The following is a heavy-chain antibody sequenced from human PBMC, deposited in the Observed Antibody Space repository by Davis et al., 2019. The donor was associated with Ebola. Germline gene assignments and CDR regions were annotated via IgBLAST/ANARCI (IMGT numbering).Heavy chain of an antibody. CDR2: IYYSGST. CDR1: GGSISSYY. J-gene: IGHJ6*02. CDR3: ASVPRRLKGYYGSGSYYDYYYYGMDV. D-gene: IGHD3-10*01. V-gene: IGHV4-59*01. Sequence: MPGGSLRLSCTVSGGSISSYYWSWIRQPPGKGLEWIGYIYYSGSTNYNPSLKSRVTISVDTSKNQFSLKLSSVTAADTAVYYCASVPRRLKGYYGSGSYYDYYYYGMDVWGQGTTVTVSS.